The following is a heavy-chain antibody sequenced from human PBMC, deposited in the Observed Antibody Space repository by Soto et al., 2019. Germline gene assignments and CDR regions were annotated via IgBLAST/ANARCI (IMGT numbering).Heavy chain of an antibody. J-gene: IGHJ4*02. Sequence: QVQLVQSGAEVKKPGASVKVSCKASGYTFTSYGISWVRQAPGQGLEWMGWISAYNGNTNYAQKLQGRVTMTTDTSKSTDNMELRSLRSDDTAVYYCARDTGYYDSSGYFNFDYWGQGTLVTVSS. CDR3: ARDTGYYDSSGYFNFDY. CDR1: GYTFTSYG. CDR2: ISAYNGNT. V-gene: IGHV1-18*01. D-gene: IGHD3-22*01.